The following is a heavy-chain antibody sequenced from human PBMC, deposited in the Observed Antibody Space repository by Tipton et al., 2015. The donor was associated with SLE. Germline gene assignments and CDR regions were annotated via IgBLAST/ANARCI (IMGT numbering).Heavy chain of an antibody. CDR1: GFTFSSYG. CDR3: ARVPHCSGGSCYSERSFCGMGV. Sequence: SLRLSCAASGFTFSSYGMHWVRQAPGKGLEWVAVIWYDGSNKYYADSVKGRFTISRDNSKNTLYLQMNSLRAEDTAVYYCARVPHCSGGSCYSERSFCGMGVWGQGTTVTVSS. J-gene: IGHJ6*02. D-gene: IGHD2-15*01. V-gene: IGHV3-33*01. CDR2: IWYDGSNK.